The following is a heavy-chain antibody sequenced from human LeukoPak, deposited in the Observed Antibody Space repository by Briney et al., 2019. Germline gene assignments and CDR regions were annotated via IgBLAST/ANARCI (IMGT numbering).Heavy chain of an antibody. Sequence: SQTLSLTCTVSGGSISSGGCYWSWIRQHPGKGLEWIGYIYYSGSTYYNPSLKSRVTISVDTSKNQFSLKLSSVTAADTAVYYCARAHPAAPYYFDYWGQGTLVTVSS. J-gene: IGHJ4*02. CDR1: GGSISSGGCY. CDR3: ARAHPAAPYYFDY. D-gene: IGHD2-2*01. CDR2: IYYSGST. V-gene: IGHV4-31*03.